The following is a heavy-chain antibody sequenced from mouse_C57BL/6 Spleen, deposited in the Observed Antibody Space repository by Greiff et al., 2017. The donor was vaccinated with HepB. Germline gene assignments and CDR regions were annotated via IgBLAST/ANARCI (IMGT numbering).Heavy chain of an antibody. J-gene: IGHJ4*01. D-gene: IGHD2-2*01. CDR2: INPSSGYT. Sequence: VQLQQSGAELAKPGASVKLSCKASGYTFTSYWMHWVNQRPGQGLEWIGYINPSSGYTKYNQKFKAKATLTADKSSSTAYMQLSSLTYEDSAVYYCARSAMVTTGDYYAMDYWGQGTSVTVSS. V-gene: IGHV1-7*01. CDR1: GYTFTSYW. CDR3: ARSAMVTTGDYYAMDY.